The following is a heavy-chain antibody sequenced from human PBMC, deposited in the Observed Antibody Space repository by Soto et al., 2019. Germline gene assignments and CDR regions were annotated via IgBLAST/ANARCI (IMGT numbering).Heavy chain of an antibody. J-gene: IGHJ4*02. CDR1: GFTCSSYS. Sequence: PGGSMRLPCAASGFTCSSYSMNWIRKTTGKGLEWVSSISSSSSYIYYADSVKGRFTISRDNAKNSLYLQKNSLRAEDTAVYYCARVFDYGSGSYYHLDYWGQGTLVTVSS. D-gene: IGHD3-10*01. CDR2: ISSSSSYI. CDR3: ARVFDYGSGSYYHLDY. V-gene: IGHV3-21*01.